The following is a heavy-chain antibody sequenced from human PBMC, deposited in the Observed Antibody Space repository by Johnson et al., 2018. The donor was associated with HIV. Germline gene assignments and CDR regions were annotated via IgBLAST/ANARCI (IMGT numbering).Heavy chain of an antibody. Sequence: SGGSTYYADSVKGRFTISRDNSKNTLYLQMNSLRAEDTAVYYCAKDRTSAQSAFDIWGQGTMVTVSS. CDR2: SGGST. D-gene: IGHD1-1*01. CDR3: AKDRTSAQSAFDI. J-gene: IGHJ3*02. V-gene: IGHV3-23*01.